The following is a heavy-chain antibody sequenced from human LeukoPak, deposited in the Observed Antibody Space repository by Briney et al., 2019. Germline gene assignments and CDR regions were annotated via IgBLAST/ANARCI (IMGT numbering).Heavy chain of an antibody. CDR1: GYTFTSYD. V-gene: IGHV1-8*01. J-gene: IGHJ1*01. D-gene: IGHD2-21*02. CDR2: MNPNSGNT. Sequence: ASVKVSCKASGYTFTSYDINWVRQATGQGLEWMGWMNPNSGNTGYAQRFQGRVTMTRDTSISTAYMELSSLRSEDTAVYYCARVVVVTARSGRDFQHWGQGTLVTVSS. CDR3: ARVVVVTARSGRDFQH.